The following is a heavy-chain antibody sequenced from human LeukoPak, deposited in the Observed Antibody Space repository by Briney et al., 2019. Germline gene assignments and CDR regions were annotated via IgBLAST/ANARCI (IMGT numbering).Heavy chain of an antibody. D-gene: IGHD3-22*01. CDR3: AITSWGTYYYDSSGFDAFDI. Sequence: GASVKVSCKASGYTFTSYGISWVRQAPGQGLERMGWISAYNGNTNYAQKLQGRVTMTTDTSTSTAYMELRSLRSDDTAVYYCAITSWGTYYYDSSGFDAFDIWGQGTMVTVSS. CDR1: GYTFTSYG. J-gene: IGHJ3*02. V-gene: IGHV1-18*01. CDR2: ISAYNGNT.